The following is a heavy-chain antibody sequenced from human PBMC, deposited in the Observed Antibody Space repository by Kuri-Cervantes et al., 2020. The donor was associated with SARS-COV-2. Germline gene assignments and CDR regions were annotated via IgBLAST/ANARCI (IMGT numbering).Heavy chain of an antibody. CDR2: IKSKTDGGTT. V-gene: IGHV3-15*01. CDR3: TTEDGSGWYNWFDP. D-gene: IGHD6-19*01. CDR1: GFTFDDYG. J-gene: IGHJ5*02. Sequence: GGSLRLSCAASGFTFDDYGMSWVRQAPGKGLEWVGRIKSKTDGGTTDYAAPVKGRFTISRDDSKNTLYLQMNSLKTEDTAVYYCTTEDGSGWYNWFDPWGQGTLVTVSS.